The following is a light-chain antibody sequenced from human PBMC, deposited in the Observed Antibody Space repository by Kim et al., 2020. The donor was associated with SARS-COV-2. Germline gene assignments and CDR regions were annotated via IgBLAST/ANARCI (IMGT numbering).Light chain of an antibody. Sequence: EIVLTQSPATLSLSPGERATLSCRASQGVSSYLAWYQQKPGQAPRLLIYDASNRATGIPARFSGSGSGTDFTLTISSLEPEDFGVYYCQQRRNWPLTFGGGTKVDIK. CDR1: QGVSSY. J-gene: IGKJ4*01. V-gene: IGKV3-11*01. CDR3: QQRRNWPLT. CDR2: DAS.